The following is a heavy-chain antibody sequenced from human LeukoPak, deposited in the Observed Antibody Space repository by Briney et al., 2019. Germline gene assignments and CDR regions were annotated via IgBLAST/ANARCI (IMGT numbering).Heavy chain of an antibody. V-gene: IGHV3-53*01. Sequence: PGGSLRLSCAASGFTVSSNYMSWVRRAPGKGLEWVSVIYSGGSTYYADSVKGRFTISRDNSKNTLYLQMNSLRAEDTAVYYCARDRGIAVAGPGSDPYYYYGMDVWGKGTTVTVSS. J-gene: IGHJ6*04. CDR3: ARDRGIAVAGPGSDPYYYYGMDV. D-gene: IGHD6-19*01. CDR1: GFTVSSNY. CDR2: IYSGGST.